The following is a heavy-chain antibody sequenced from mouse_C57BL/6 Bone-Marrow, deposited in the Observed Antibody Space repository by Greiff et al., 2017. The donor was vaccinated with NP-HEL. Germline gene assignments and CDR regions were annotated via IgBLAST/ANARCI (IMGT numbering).Heavy chain of an antibody. V-gene: IGHV1-78*01. D-gene: IGHD1-1*01. CDR1: GYPFTDHT. Sequence: VQLQQSDAELVKPGASVKISCKVSGYPFTDHTIHWMKQRPEQGLEWIGYIYPRDGSNKYNEKFKCKATLTADKSSSTAYMQLNSLTSDDSAVYFCARSPYYYGSSYGYFDVWGTGTTVTVSS. CDR3: ARSPYYYGSSYGYFDV. CDR2: IYPRDGSN. J-gene: IGHJ1*03.